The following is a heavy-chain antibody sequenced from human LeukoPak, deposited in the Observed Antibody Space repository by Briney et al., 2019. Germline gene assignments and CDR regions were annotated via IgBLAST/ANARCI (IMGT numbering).Heavy chain of an antibody. CDR1: GGSFSGYY. Sequence: PSETLSLTCAVYGGSFSGYYWSWIRQPPGKGLEWIGEINHSGSTNYNPSLKSRVTISVDTSKNQFSLKLSSVTAADTAVYYCARGYYYDSSGYRTWGQGTLVTVSS. V-gene: IGHV4-34*01. D-gene: IGHD3-22*01. J-gene: IGHJ5*02. CDR2: INHSGST. CDR3: ARGYYYDSSGYRT.